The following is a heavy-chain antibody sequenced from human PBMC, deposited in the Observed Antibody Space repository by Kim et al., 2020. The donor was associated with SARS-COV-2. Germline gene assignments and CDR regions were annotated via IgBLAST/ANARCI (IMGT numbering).Heavy chain of an antibody. CDR3: AGDPGGSYFYFDY. J-gene: IGHJ4*02. Sequence: GGSLRLSCAASGFTFSSYGMHWVRQAPGKGLEWVAVIWYDGSNKYYAESVKGRFTISRDNSKNTLYLQMNSLSAEDTAVYYCAGDPGGSYFYFDYWGQGTLVTVSS. V-gene: IGHV3-33*01. CDR2: IWYDGSNK. D-gene: IGHD1-26*01. CDR1: GFTFSSYG.